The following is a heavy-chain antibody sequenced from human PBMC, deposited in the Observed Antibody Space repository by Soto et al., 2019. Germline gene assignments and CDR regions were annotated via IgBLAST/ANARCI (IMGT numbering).Heavy chain of an antibody. D-gene: IGHD4-17*01. CDR1: GFSLTTSGVG. J-gene: IGHJ5*02. CDR2: IYWDDDK. CDR3: AHRTTTVTWWFDP. V-gene: IGHV2-5*02. Sequence: QITLKESGPTLVKPTQTLTLICTFSGFSLTTSGVGVGWIRQPPGKALDWLALIYWDDDKRYSLSLTSRITITKDTSKNQVVLTMTNTAPADTATYFCAHRTTTVTWWFDPWGQGTLVTVSS.